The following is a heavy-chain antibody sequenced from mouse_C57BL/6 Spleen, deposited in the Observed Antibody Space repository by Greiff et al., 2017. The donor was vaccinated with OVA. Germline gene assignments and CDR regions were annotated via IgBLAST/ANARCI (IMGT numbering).Heavy chain of an antibody. D-gene: IGHD1-1*01. V-gene: IGHV5-17*01. CDR2: ISSGSSTI. CDR3: ARGHYYGSSYDWFAY. CDR1: GFTFSDYG. J-gene: IGHJ3*01. Sequence: EVMLVESGGGLVKPGGSLKLSCAASGFTFSDYGMHWVRQAPETGLEWVAYISSGSSTIYYADTVKGRFTISRDNAKNTLFLQMTSLRSEDTAMYYCARGHYYGSSYDWFAYWGQGTLVTVSA.